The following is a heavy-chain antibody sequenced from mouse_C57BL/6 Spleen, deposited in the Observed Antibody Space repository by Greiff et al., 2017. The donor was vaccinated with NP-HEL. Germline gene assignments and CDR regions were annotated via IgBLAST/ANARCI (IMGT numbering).Heavy chain of an antibody. J-gene: IGHJ2*01. Sequence: EVQLQQSGPELVKPGASVKISCKASGYTFTDYYMNWVKQSHGKSLEWIGDINPNNGGTSYNQKFKGKATLTVDKSSSTAYMGLRSLTSEDSAVYYCARKSSDIYFDYWGQGTTLTVSS. CDR3: ARKSSDIYFDY. CDR1: GYTFTDYY. CDR2: INPNNGGT. V-gene: IGHV1-26*01.